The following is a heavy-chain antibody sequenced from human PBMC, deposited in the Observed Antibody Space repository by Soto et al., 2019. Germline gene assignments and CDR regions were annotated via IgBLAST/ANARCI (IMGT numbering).Heavy chain of an antibody. CDR3: ARGLDSRSGPRAVGWFDP. V-gene: IGHV1-2*04. D-gene: IGHD6-6*01. Sequence: QVQLVQSGAEVKKPGASVKVSCKASGYTFTGYYMHWVRQAPGQGLEWMGWINPNSGGTNYAQKFQGWGTKARDTSISTAYMELSRLRSDDTAVYYCARGLDSRSGPRAVGWFDPWDQGTLVTVSS. J-gene: IGHJ5*02. CDR2: INPNSGGT. CDR1: GYTFTGYY.